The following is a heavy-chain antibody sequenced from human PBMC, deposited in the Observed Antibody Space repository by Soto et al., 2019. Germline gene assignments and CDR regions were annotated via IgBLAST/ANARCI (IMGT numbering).Heavy chain of an antibody. CDR3: AKGLLSGRWFAAD. CDR2: IYSGGST. D-gene: IGHD6-19*01. J-gene: IGHJ4*02. CDR1: GCTSRNIY. Sequence: AAGCTSRNIYVSWILKTQGKGLEWVSVIYSGGSTDYADSVKGRFTISRDNSKNTVYLQMNSLRAEDTVVYYCAKGLLSGRWFAADWGQGSLVIV. V-gene: IGHV3-53*01.